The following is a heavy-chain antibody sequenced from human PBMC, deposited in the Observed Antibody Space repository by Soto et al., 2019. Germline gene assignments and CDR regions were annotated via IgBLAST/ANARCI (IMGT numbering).Heavy chain of an antibody. CDR2: ISWNSGSI. D-gene: IGHD4-17*01. CDR3: AKDIGRNYGLDAFDI. V-gene: IGHV3-9*01. Sequence: EVQLVESGGGLVQPGRSLRLSCAASGFTFDDYAMHWVRQAPGKGLEWVSGISWNSGSIGYADSVKGRFTISRDNAKNSLYLQMNSLRAEDTALYYCAKDIGRNYGLDAFDIWGQGTMVTVSS. CDR1: GFTFDDYA. J-gene: IGHJ3*02.